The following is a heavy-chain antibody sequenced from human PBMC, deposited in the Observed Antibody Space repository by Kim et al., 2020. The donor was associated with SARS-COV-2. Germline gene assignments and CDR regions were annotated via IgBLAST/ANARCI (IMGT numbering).Heavy chain of an antibody. CDR1: GGSISSGGYY. D-gene: IGHD2-8*01. Sequence: SETLSLTCTVSGGSISSGGYYWSWIRQHPGKGLEWIGYIYYSGSTYYNPSLKSRVTISVDTSKNQFSLKLSSVTAADTAVYYCARVKVLMVYEGRNWFDPWGQGTLVTVSS. J-gene: IGHJ5*02. CDR3: ARVKVLMVYEGRNWFDP. V-gene: IGHV4-31*03. CDR2: IYYSGST.